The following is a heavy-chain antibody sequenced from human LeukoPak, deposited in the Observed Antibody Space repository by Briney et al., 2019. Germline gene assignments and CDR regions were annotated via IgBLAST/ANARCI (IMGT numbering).Heavy chain of an antibody. D-gene: IGHD2-15*01. V-gene: IGHV2-70*11. J-gene: IGHJ5*02. CDR2: IDWDDDK. CDR1: GFSLSTSGMC. CDR3: ARIRVVAAHNCFDP. Sequence: RESGPALVKPTQTLTLTCTFSGFSLSTSGMCVSWIRQPPGKALEWLARIDWDDDKYYSTSLKTRLTISKDTSKNQVVLTMTNMDPVDTATYYCARIRVVAAHNCFDPWGQGTLVTVSS.